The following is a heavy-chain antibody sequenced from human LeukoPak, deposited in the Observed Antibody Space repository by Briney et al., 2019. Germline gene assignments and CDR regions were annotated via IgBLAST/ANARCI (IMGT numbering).Heavy chain of an antibody. CDR2: ISGSGGST. CDR1: GFTFSSYG. V-gene: IGHV3-23*01. Sequence: PGGSLRLSCAASGFTFSSYGMHWVRQAPGKGLEWVSAISGSGGSTYYADSVKGRFTISRDNSKNTLYLQMNSLRAEDTAVYYCAKDYSGYEVHDAFDIWGQGTMVTVSS. J-gene: IGHJ3*02. D-gene: IGHD5-12*01. CDR3: AKDYSGYEVHDAFDI.